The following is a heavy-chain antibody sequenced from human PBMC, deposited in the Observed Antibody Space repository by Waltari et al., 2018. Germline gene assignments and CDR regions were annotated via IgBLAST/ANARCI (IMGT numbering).Heavy chain of an antibody. V-gene: IGHV3-53*01. D-gene: IGHD5-18*01. CDR2: IYSGGST. CDR3: AREVPGDTAIAFDI. J-gene: IGHJ3*02. Sequence: EVQLVESGGGLIQPGGSLRLSCAASGFTVSSNYMSWVRQAPGKGLEWGSVIYSGGSTYYADSVKGRFTISRDNSKNTLYLQMNSLRAEDTAMYYCAREVPGDTAIAFDIWGQGTMVTVSS. CDR1: GFTVSSNY.